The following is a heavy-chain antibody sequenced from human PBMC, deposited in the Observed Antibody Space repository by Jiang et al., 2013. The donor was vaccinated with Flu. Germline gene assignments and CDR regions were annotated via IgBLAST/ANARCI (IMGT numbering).Heavy chain of an antibody. Sequence: SGGGLVQPGGSLRLSCAASGFTFNSHVMAWVRQAPGKGLEWVSGISGSGGSTYYADSVKGRFTISRDNSKNTLYLQMNSLRAEDTAVYYCAKDIRIRGPDWYFDLWGRGTLVTVSS. CDR2: ISGSGGST. V-gene: IGHV3-23*01. J-gene: IGHJ2*01. D-gene: IGHD3-10*01. CDR1: GFTFNSHV. CDR3: AKDIRIRGPDWYFDL.